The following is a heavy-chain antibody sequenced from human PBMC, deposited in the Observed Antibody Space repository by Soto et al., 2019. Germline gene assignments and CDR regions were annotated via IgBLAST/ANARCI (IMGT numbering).Heavy chain of an antibody. V-gene: IGHV3-48*01. Sequence: GGSLRLSCAASGFTFGFYSMNWVRQAPGKGLEWVSYISTSSSTIYYAESLKGRFTISRDNANNSLYLQMNSLRAEDTALYYCARSVASGTFYKSPYSLDVWGQGTTVTVSS. CDR3: ARSVASGTFYKSPYSLDV. CDR1: GFTFGFYS. J-gene: IGHJ6*02. D-gene: IGHD3-10*01. CDR2: ISTSSSTI.